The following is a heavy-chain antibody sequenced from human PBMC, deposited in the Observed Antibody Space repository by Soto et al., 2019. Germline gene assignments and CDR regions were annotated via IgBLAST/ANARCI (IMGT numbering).Heavy chain of an antibody. CDR3: SRHRHPPCSTL. Sequence: PSETVSLTGTVSGGPIGSSSFYWGWIRQPPGKGLEWIGSIYYRGSTYYNPSLKSRVTISVDTSKNQFSLKLSAVTAADTSVYYCSRHRHPPCSTLWAQGTLVP. V-gene: IGHV4-39*01. J-gene: IGHJ4*02. CDR2: IYYRGST. CDR1: GGPIGSSSFY. D-gene: IGHD2-15*01.